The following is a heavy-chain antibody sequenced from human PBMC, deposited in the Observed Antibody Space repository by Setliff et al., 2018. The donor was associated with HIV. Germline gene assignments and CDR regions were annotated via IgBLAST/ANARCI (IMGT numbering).Heavy chain of an antibody. Sequence: ASVKVSCKTSGYIFTHYYTHWVRQAPGQGREWMGWINPITGDTTYAEEFHGWVTLTRDTSITTAYLEVRSDDTAVYYCARKRLGFDGIDVWGKGTTVTVSS. CDR3: ARKRLGFDGIDV. V-gene: IGHV1-2*04. CDR1: GYIFTHYY. CDR2: INPITGDT. J-gene: IGHJ6*04. D-gene: IGHD3-9*01.